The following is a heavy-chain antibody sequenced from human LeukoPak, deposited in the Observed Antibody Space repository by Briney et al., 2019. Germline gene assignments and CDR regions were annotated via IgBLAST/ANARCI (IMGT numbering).Heavy chain of an antibody. J-gene: IGHJ4*02. V-gene: IGHV4-34*01. Sequence: SETLSLTCAVYGGSFSGYYWSWIRLPPGKGLEWIGEINHSGSTNYNPSLKSRVTISVDTSKNQFSLKLSSVTAADTAVYYCARLGYSYGLDLDYWGQGTLVTVSS. CDR2: INHSGST. CDR3: ARLGYSYGLDLDY. D-gene: IGHD5-18*01. CDR1: GGSFSGYY.